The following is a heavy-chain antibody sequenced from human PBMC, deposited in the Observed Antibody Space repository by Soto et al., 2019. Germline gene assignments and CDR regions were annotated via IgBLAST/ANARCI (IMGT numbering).Heavy chain of an antibody. J-gene: IGHJ4*02. CDR2: IDPSDSRT. Sequence: GEFLKISCNASGYTFTNNWISWVRQKPGQGLEWMGRIDPSDSRTKYNPSFEGHVTISIDKSINTAFLQWSSLRASDTAVYFCARRRGYSYDFDYWGQGTLVTVSS. V-gene: IGHV5-10-1*01. D-gene: IGHD5-18*01. CDR3: ARRRGYSYDFDY. CDR1: GYTFTNNW.